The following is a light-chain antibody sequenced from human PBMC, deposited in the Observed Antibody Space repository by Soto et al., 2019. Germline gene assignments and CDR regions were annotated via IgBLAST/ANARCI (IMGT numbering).Light chain of an antibody. CDR1: QSVRSSY. CDR2: GAS. Sequence: EIELTQSPGTLSLSPGERATLSCRASQSVRSSYLAWYQQKPGQATRLLIYGASSRATGIPDRFSGSGSGTDVPLTISILEPEYFAVYYCQQYGSSPRTFGQGTQVEIK. J-gene: IGKJ1*01. V-gene: IGKV3-20*01. CDR3: QQYGSSPRT.